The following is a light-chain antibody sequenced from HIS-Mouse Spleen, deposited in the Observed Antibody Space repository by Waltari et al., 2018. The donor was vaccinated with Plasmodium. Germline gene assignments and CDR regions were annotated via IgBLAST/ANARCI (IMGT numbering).Light chain of an antibody. CDR1: QSVSTN. CDR2: GAS. J-gene: IGKJ3*01. CDR3: QQYNNWSFT. Sequence: EIVMTHSPATLSVSPVERATLPCRASQSVSTNLAWYQDKPGQAPRLLIYGASTRATGIPARFSGSGSGTEFTLTISSLQSEDFAVYYCQQYNNWSFTFGPGTKVDIK. V-gene: IGKV3-15*01.